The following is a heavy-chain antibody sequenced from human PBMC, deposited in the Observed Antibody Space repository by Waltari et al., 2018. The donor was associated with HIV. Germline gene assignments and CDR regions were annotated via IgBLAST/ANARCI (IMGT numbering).Heavy chain of an antibody. CDR1: GFTFSNYW. J-gene: IGHJ4*02. Sequence: EVQLVESGGGLVQPGGSLRLSCAASGFTFSNYWMHWVRQAPGKGLVWDSRMKSDGSSTNYAGSVKGRFTVSRDNAKNTLYLQMNSLRAEDTAVYYCARDLYSRNGDDYWGQGTLVTVSS. V-gene: IGHV3-74*01. D-gene: IGHD6-13*01. CDR2: MKSDGSST. CDR3: ARDLYSRNGDDY.